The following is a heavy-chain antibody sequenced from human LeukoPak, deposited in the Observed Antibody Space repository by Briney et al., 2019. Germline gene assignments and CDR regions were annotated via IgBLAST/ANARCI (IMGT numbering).Heavy chain of an antibody. CDR3: AKESSGEAYDAFDI. CDR1: RFTFSSYG. CDR2: IWYGGSNK. J-gene: IGHJ3*02. V-gene: IGHV3-30*02. D-gene: IGHD6-19*01. Sequence: TGGSLRLSCAASRFTFSSYGMHWVRQAPGKGLEWVAVIWYGGSNKYYADSVKGRFTISRDNSKNTLYLQMNSLRAEDTAVYYCAKESSGEAYDAFDIWGQGTMVTVSS.